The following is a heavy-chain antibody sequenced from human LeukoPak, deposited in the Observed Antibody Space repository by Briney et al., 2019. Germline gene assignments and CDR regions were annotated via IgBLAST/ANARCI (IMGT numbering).Heavy chain of an antibody. D-gene: IGHD3-22*01. Sequence: SETLSLTCTVSGGSISSYYWSWIRQPPGKGLEWIGYIYYSGSTNYNPSLKSRVTISVDTSKNQFSLKLSSVTAADTAVYYCARGTDSSAYLDYWGQGTLVTVSS. CDR2: IYYSGST. CDR3: ARGTDSSAYLDY. CDR1: GGSISSYY. J-gene: IGHJ4*02. V-gene: IGHV4-59*01.